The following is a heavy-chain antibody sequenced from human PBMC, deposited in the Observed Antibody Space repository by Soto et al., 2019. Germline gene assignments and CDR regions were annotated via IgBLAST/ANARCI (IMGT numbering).Heavy chain of an antibody. V-gene: IGHV3-23*01. D-gene: IGHD3-16*02. Sequence: EVQLLESGGGLVQPGGSLRLSCAASGFTFSSYAMSWVRQAPGKGLEWVSAISGSGGSTYYADSVKGRFTISRDNSKNTLYLQMNSRRAEDTAVYYCASSVMITFGGVIVIPEGFDYWGQGTLVTVSS. J-gene: IGHJ4*02. CDR2: ISGSGGST. CDR3: ASSVMITFGGVIVIPEGFDY. CDR1: GFTFSSYA.